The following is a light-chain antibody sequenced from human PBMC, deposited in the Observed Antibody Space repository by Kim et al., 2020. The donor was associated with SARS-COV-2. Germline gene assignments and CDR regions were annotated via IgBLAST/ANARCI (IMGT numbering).Light chain of an antibody. J-gene: IGKJ5*01. Sequence: EVVLTQSPVTLSVSPGERGTLSCRASQSVNNNLAWYQQKPGQAPRLLIYSASTRATDIPGRFSGSGSGTDFTLTISRLEPEDFAVYYCQQYGSTPLNTFGQGTRLEIK. V-gene: IGKV3-20*01. CDR2: SAS. CDR1: QSVNNN. CDR3: QQYGSTPLNT.